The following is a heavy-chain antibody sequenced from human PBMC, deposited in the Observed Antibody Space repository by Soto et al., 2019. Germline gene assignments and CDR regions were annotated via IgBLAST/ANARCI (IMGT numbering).Heavy chain of an antibody. Sequence: QVQLVQSGSEVKKPGASVKVSCKASGTTFTNLDLNWVRQAPGQGLEWMGWMHANSGNTGHAQKFQGRVSMTRNTSINTADLDLRSLRAEDTAVYYCATYIYGKGFNSWGQGTLVIVSS. J-gene: IGHJ4*02. CDR3: ATYIYGKGFNS. CDR1: GTTFTNLD. V-gene: IGHV1-8*01. D-gene: IGHD5-18*01. CDR2: MHANSGNT.